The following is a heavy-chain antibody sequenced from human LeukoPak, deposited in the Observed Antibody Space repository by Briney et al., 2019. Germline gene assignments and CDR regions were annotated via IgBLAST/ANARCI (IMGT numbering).Heavy chain of an antibody. D-gene: IGHD2-15*01. J-gene: IGHJ4*02. CDR3: AHRQGSGGSCFYDY. Sequence: GASVKVSCKASGGTFSSYAISWVRQAPGQGREWMGGIIPIFGTANYAQKFQGRVTITADESTSTAYMELSSLRSEDTAVYYCAHRQGSGGSCFYDYWGQGTLVTVSS. V-gene: IGHV1-69*01. CDR1: GGTFSSYA. CDR2: IIPIFGTA.